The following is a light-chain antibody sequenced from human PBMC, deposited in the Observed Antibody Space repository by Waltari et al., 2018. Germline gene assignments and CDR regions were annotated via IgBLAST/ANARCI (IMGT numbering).Light chain of an antibody. J-gene: IGKJ2*01. CDR3: QQYYNTPYT. V-gene: IGKV4-1*01. CDR2: WAS. Sequence: DIVMTQPPDSLAVSLGERATVNSKSSQSVLYSSNNKNYLAWYHQKAGQPPKLLIAWASTRESGVPDRFSGSGSGTNFTLTISSLQAEDVAVYYCQQYYNTPYTFGQGTKLEIK. CDR1: QSVLYSSNNKNY.